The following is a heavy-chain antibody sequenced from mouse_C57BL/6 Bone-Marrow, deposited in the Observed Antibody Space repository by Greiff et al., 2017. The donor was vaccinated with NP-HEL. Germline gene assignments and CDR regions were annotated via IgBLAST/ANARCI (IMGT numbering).Heavy chain of an antibody. CDR2: ISAGGSYT. V-gene: IGHV5-4*01. CDR1: GFTFSSYA. CDR3: ARVHYSNWDY. J-gene: IGHJ2*01. Sequence: EVQLVESGGGLVKPGGSLKLSCAASGFTFSSYAMSWVRQTPEKRLEWVATISAGGSYTYYPDNVKGRFTISRDNAKNNLYLQMSHLKSEDTAMYYCARVHYSNWDYWGQGTTLTVSS. D-gene: IGHD2-5*01.